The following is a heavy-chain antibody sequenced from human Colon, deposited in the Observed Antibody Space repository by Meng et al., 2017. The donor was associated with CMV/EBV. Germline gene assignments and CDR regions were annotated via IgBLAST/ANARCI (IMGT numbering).Heavy chain of an antibody. CDR1: GFTFSGYA. D-gene: IGHD3-3*01. J-gene: IGHJ4*02. Sequence: GESLKISCAGSGFTFSGYAMNWVRQAPGKGLEWVATMSRDGDYTNYADSVRGRFTISRDNSKSTLYLQMNSLRAEDTAVYYCARDPRFFTETGFWWGQGTLVTVSS. V-gene: IGHV3-23*01. CDR2: MSRDGDYT. CDR3: ARDPRFFTETGFW.